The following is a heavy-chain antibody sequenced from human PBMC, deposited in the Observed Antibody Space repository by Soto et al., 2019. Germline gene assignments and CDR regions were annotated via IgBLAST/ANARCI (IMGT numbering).Heavy chain of an antibody. V-gene: IGHV1-69*08. J-gene: IGHJ4*02. CDR3: TRDWEITVSTWSFVGF. Sequence: QVQLVQSGAEVKKPGSSVKVSCKASGGTFSHYTINWVRQAPGQGLEWMGRIIPFHGVTNYAQKFQARVTITADKSTSTAYMELSGLRFEDTAMYYCTRDWEITVSTWSFVGFWGRGTLVTVSS. D-gene: IGHD3-9*01. CDR1: GGTFSHYT. CDR2: IIPFHGVT.